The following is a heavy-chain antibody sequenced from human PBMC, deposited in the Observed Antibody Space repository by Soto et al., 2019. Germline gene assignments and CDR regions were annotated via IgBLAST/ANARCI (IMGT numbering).Heavy chain of an antibody. Sequence: DVRLAESGGCLVQPGGSLRLSCTTSGFIFASFAMTWVRQAPGKGLEWVATISGSDGNTYYADSVKGRFSISRDTSRNTLYLQMTSLRADDTAIYYCAKWSYLDYWGQGTRVTVSS. J-gene: IGHJ4*02. CDR1: GFIFASFA. V-gene: IGHV3-23*04. CDR3: AKWSYLDY. CDR2: ISGSDGNT. D-gene: IGHD3-3*01.